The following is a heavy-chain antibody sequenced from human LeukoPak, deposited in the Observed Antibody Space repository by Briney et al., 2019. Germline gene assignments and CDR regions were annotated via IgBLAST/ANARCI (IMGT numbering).Heavy chain of an antibody. CDR1: GYTFTSYA. D-gene: IGHD1-14*01. CDR2: INAGNGNT. Sequence: ASVKVSCKASGYTFTSYAMHWVRQAPGQRLEWMGWINAGNGNTKYSQKFQGRVTITRDTSASTAYMELSSLRSEDTAVYYCARGRTITHYYYYGMDVWGQGTTVTVSS. J-gene: IGHJ6*02. V-gene: IGHV1-3*01. CDR3: ARGRTITHYYYYGMDV.